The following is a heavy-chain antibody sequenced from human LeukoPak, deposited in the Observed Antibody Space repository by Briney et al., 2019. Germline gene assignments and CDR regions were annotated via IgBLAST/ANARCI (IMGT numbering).Heavy chain of an antibody. CDR2: IDPSDSYT. CDR3: ARQAARLWFGELLVRDDAFDI. Sequence: GESLKISCKGSGYSFTSYWISWVRQMPGKGLEWMGRIDPSDSYTNYSPSFQGHVTISADKSISTAYLQWSSLKASDTAMYYRARQAARLWFGELLVRDDAFDIWGQGTMVTVSS. V-gene: IGHV5-10-1*01. D-gene: IGHD3-10*01. CDR1: GYSFTSYW. J-gene: IGHJ3*02.